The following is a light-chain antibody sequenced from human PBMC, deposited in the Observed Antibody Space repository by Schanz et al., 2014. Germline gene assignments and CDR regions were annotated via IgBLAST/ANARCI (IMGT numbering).Light chain of an antibody. V-gene: IGKV3-20*01. J-gene: IGKJ1*01. CDR1: QSVSSN. CDR2: RAS. Sequence: ETVLTQSPGALSLSPGERATLSCRASQSVSSNLAWYQQKPGQAPRLLIYRASSRATGIPDRFSGSGSGTDFTLTISRLEPEDFAVYYCQHYSLSPLFGQGTKVDI. CDR3: QHYSLSPL.